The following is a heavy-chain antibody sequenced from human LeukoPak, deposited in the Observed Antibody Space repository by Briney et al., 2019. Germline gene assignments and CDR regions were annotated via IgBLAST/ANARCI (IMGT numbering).Heavy chain of an antibody. CDR2: MYYSGIT. Sequence: PSETLSLTCTVSGGSISSYYWSWIRQPPGKGPEWTGYMYYSGITNNNPSLKSRLTISVDTSKNQFSLKLSSVTAADTAVYYCARVKGDDYVWGSYPYYFDYWGQGILVTVSS. CDR1: GGSISSYY. V-gene: IGHV4-59*01. J-gene: IGHJ4*02. D-gene: IGHD3-16*02. CDR3: ARVKGDDYVWGSYPYYFDY.